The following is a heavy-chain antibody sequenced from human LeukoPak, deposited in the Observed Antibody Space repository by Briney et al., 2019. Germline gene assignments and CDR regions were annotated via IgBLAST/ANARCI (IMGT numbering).Heavy chain of an antibody. CDR1: GFTFDDYA. D-gene: IGHD4-17*01. V-gene: IGHV3-9*01. Sequence: GRSLRLSCAASGFTFDDYAMHWVRQAPGKGLEWVSGISWNSGSIGYADSVKGRFTISRDNAKNSLYLQMNSLRAEDTALYYCAKDGGANWYFDLWGRGTLVTVSS. J-gene: IGHJ2*01. CDR3: AKDGGANWYFDL. CDR2: ISWNSGSI.